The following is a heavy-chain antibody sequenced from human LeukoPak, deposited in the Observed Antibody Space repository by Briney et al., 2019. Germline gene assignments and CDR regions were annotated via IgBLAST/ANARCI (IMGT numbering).Heavy chain of an antibody. CDR1: GFTFSSYW. Sequence: GGSLRLSCAASGFTFSSYWMSWVRQAPGKGLEWVANIKQDGSEKYYVDSVKGRFTISRDNSKNTLYLQMNSLRAEDTAVYYCARDYQLGRAWFDPWGQGTLVAVSS. D-gene: IGHD5-24*01. CDR2: IKQDGSEK. CDR3: ARDYQLGRAWFDP. J-gene: IGHJ5*02. V-gene: IGHV3-7*01.